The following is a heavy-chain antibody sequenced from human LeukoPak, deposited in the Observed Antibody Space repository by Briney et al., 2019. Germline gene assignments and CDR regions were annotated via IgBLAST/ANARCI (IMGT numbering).Heavy chain of an antibody. CDR1: GGSVSGNSSY. CDR2: IYYSGST. CDR3: ARHGSNDFFDC. D-gene: IGHD1-1*01. Sequence: PSETLSLTCAVSGGSVSGNSSYWDWIRQPPGKGLEWIGRIYYSGSTFYNPSLKSRVTISVDTSRNQLSLRLSSVTAADTAVYYCARHGSNDFFDCWGEGALVTVSS. J-gene: IGHJ4*02. V-gene: IGHV4-39*01.